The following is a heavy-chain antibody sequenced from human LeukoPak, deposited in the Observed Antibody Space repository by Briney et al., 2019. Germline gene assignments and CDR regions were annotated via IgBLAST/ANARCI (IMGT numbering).Heavy chain of an antibody. CDR2: ISAYNGNT. CDR1: GYTFTGYY. CDR3: ARDYSSGIDY. V-gene: IGHV1-18*04. D-gene: IGHD6-19*01. Sequence: GASVKVSCKASGYTFTGYYMHWVRQAPGRGLEWMGWISAYNGNTNYAQKLQGRVTMTTDTSTSTAYMELRSLRSDDTAVYYCARDYSSGIDYWGQGTLVTVSS. J-gene: IGHJ4*02.